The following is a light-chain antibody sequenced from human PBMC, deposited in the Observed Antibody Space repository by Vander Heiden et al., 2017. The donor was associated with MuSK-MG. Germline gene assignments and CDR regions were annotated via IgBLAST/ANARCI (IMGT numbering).Light chain of an antibody. Sequence: QSILTQPPSVSGAPGQTVTISCTGSGSNIGANFGVHWYQQLPGTAPKLLIYANTNRPSGVPDRFSGSKSDTSASLAITGLQAEDEADYYCQSYDSSLTGSVFGTGTKVTVL. V-gene: IGLV1-40*01. J-gene: IGLJ1*01. CDR2: ANT. CDR1: GSNIGANFG. CDR3: QSYDSSLTGSV.